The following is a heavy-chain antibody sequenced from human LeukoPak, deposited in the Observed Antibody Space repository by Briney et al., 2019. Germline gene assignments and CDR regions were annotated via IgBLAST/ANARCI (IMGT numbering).Heavy chain of an antibody. CDR3: ARHLDSRGRYFDY. V-gene: IGHV4-39*01. J-gene: IGHJ4*02. CDR2: MLYSGNT. CDR1: GGSISSGSHY. Sequence: SETLSLTCIVSGGSISSGSHYWAWVRQPPGKGLEWIASMLYSGNTYYNPSLKSRCTISVDTSKNQFFLRLSSVTAADTTVYYCARHLDSRGRYFDYWGQGTLVTVSS. D-gene: IGHD3-22*01.